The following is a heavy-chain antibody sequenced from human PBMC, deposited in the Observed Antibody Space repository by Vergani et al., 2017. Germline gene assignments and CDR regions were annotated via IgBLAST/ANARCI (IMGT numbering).Heavy chain of an antibody. CDR3: ARSRDYYYYMDV. Sequence: QVQLVQSGAEVKKPGASVKVSCKASGYTLTELSMHWVRQAPGKGLEWMGWINPNSGGTNYAQKFQGRVTMTRDTSISTAYMELSRLRSDDTAVYYCARSRDYYYYMDVWGKGTTVTVSS. V-gene: IGHV1-2*02. CDR1: GYTLTELS. J-gene: IGHJ6*03. CDR2: INPNSGGT.